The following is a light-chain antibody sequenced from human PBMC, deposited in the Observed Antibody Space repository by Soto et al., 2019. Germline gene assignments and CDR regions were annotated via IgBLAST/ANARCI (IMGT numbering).Light chain of an antibody. CDR2: GVS. J-gene: IGLJ1*01. V-gene: IGLV2-14*01. CDR3: ISYTGSSTSYV. Sequence: SVLPQPASVSGSPGQSITISCSGTRSDIGSYNYVAWYQQFPGKTPKILIYGVSNRPSGVSSRFSGSKSGNTASLTISGLQAEDEADYYCISYTGSSTSYVFGSGTKVTVL. CDR1: RSDIGSYNY.